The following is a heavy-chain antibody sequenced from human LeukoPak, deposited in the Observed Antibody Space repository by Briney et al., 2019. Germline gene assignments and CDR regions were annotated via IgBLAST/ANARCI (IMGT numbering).Heavy chain of an antibody. CDR3: ARETLPLVGATAWFDP. Sequence: SETLSLTCTVSGGSISSYYWSWIRQPAGKGLEWIGRIYTSESTNYNPSLKSRVTMSVDTSKNQFSLKLSSVTAADTAVYYCARETLPLVGATAWFDPWGQGTLVTVSS. V-gene: IGHV4-4*07. D-gene: IGHD1-26*01. J-gene: IGHJ5*02. CDR1: GGSISSYY. CDR2: IYTSEST.